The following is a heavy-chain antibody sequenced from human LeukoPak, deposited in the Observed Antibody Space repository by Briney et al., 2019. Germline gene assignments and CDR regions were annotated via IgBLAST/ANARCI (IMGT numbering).Heavy chain of an antibody. CDR3: ASRCNTYSQFDY. J-gene: IGHJ4*02. CDR2: IYPGDSDT. V-gene: IGHV5-51*01. Sequence: GESLKISCKTSGYNLTNYWIGWVRQMPGKGLEYMGIIYPGDSDTRYSPSFQGQVTITADKSICIANLQWTTLKASDSSMYYCASRCNTYSQFDYWAQGTLVTVP. CDR1: GYNLTNYW. D-gene: IGHD2/OR15-2a*01.